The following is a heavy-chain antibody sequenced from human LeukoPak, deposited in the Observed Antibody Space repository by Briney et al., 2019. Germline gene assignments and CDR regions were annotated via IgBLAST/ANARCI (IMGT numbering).Heavy chain of an antibody. CDR2: MNPNSGNT. Sequence: GASVKVSCKASGYTFTSYDINWVRQASGQGLEWVGWMNPNSGNTGYAQKFQGRIIMTSDTSISTAYLELSSLRSEDTAVYYCASELRWQPHWGQGTLVTVSS. CDR3: ASELRWQPH. V-gene: IGHV1-8*01. J-gene: IGHJ4*02. CDR1: GYTFTSYD. D-gene: IGHD4-23*01.